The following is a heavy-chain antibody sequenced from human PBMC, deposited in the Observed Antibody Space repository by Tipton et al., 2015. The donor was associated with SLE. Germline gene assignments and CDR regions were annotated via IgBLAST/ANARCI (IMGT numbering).Heavy chain of an antibody. J-gene: IGHJ3*02. Sequence: SLRLSCAASGFTFSTYAMSWVRQAPGKGLEWVSTISATGGSTYYADSVKGRFTISRDNSKNTLYLQMNSLRAEDTAVYYCAKPYYYGSGSDHDAFDIWGQGTMVTVSS. D-gene: IGHD3-10*01. CDR1: GFTFSTYA. CDR2: ISATGGST. V-gene: IGHV3-23*01. CDR3: AKPYYYGSGSDHDAFDI.